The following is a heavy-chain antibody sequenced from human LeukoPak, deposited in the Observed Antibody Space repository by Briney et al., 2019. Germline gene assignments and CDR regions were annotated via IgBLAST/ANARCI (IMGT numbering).Heavy chain of an antibody. CDR1: GYTFTNYA. D-gene: IGHD3-22*01. CDR2: INAGNGNT. J-gene: IGHJ4*02. CDR3: ARTRWVGSGYRTRLSPKKYYFDY. V-gene: IGHV1-3*03. Sequence: ASVKVSCKASGYTFTNYAMHWVRQAPGQRLEWMGWINAGNGNTKYSQEFQGRVTITRNTSISTAYMELSSLRSEDTAVYYCARTRWVGSGYRTRLSPKKYYFDYWGQGTLVTVSS.